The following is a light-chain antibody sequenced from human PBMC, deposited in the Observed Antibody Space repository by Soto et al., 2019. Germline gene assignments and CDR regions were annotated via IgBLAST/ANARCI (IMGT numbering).Light chain of an antibody. CDR3: HQYNSYPPA. CDR1: QSVSSSS. Sequence: EIVLTQSPGTLSLSPGERATLSCRASQSVSSSSLAWYQQKRGQAPRLLIHDASSRATGIPDRFSGSGSGTDFTLTISRLEPEDFAVYYCHQYNSYPPAFGQGTRLEIK. J-gene: IGKJ5*01. CDR2: DAS. V-gene: IGKV3-20*01.